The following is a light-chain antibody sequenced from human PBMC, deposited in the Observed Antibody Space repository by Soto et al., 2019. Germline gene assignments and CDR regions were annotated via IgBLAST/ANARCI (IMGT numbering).Light chain of an antibody. J-gene: IGLJ2*01. Sequence: QSVLTQPPSVSGAPGQRVTISCTGSSFNIGAGYDVHWYQQLPGTAPKLLIYDNNNRPSGVPDRFSGSKSGTSASLAITGLQAEGEADYYCLSYDSSLSGVVFGGVTKLNVL. V-gene: IGLV1-40*01. CDR3: LSYDSSLSGVV. CDR1: SFNIGAGYD. CDR2: DNN.